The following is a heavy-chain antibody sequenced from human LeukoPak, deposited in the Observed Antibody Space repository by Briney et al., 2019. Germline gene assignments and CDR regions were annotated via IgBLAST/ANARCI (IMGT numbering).Heavy chain of an antibody. CDR1: GFIFSDYY. D-gene: IGHD5-24*01. Sequence: GGSLRLSCEASGFIFSDYYMSWIRQAPGKGLEWVSYISASSGYTKYADSVKGRFTISRDNAKNSVYLQMNSLRAEDTAVYYCARASDPWLQLTWGQGTLVTVSS. CDR3: ARASDPWLQLT. CDR2: ISASSGYT. J-gene: IGHJ5*02. V-gene: IGHV3-11*05.